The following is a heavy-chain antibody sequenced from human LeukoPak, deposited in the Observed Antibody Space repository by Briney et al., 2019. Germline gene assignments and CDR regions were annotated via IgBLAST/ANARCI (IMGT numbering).Heavy chain of an antibody. CDR2: INGGGGST. J-gene: IGHJ4*02. V-gene: IGHV3-23*01. Sequence: PGASLRLSCAASGFSFSTYGMSWVRQAPGKGLEWVSIINGGGGSTYYADSVKGRFTISRDNSQNTLYLQMNSLRAEDTAVYYCAKDRGDIVVVVAATDGFDYWGQGTLVTVSS. CDR1: GFSFSTYG. CDR3: AKDRGDIVVVVAATDGFDY. D-gene: IGHD2-15*01.